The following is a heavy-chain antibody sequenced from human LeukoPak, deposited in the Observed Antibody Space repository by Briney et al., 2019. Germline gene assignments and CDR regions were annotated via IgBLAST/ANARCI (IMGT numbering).Heavy chain of an antibody. Sequence: GGSLRLSCVVSGFTFTSYGVHWVRQAPGKGLEWVAFIRHDGSYKDYADSVKGRFTISRDNSKNTLYLQMNSLRAEDTAVYYCAKSPWNGKFRTYFDYWGQGTLVTVSS. CDR2: IRHDGSYK. D-gene: IGHD1-1*01. CDR1: GFTFTSYG. V-gene: IGHV3-30*02. CDR3: AKSPWNGKFRTYFDY. J-gene: IGHJ4*02.